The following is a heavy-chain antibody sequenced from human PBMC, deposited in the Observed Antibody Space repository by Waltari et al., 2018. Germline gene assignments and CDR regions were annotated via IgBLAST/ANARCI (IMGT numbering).Heavy chain of an antibody. Sequence: QVQLVQSGTEVKKPGASVKVSCKASGYTFTSYDINWVRQATGQGLEWMGWMNPNTGNTGYAKNFQGRVTITRDPAISTVYMELSSLRSDDTAIYYCARRPPGGDSSSFQHWGQGTLVTVSS. CDR2: MNPNTGNT. CDR3: ARRPPGGDSSSFQH. CDR1: GYTFTSYD. J-gene: IGHJ4*01. V-gene: IGHV1-8*03. D-gene: IGHD6-6*01.